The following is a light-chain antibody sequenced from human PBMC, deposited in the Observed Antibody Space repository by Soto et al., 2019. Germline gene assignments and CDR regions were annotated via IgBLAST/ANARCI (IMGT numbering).Light chain of an antibody. CDR1: QSVLYSSNNKNY. Sequence: DIVMTQSPDSLAVSLGERATINCKSSQSVLYSSNNKNYLAWYQQKPGQPPKLLIYWASTRESGVPDRFSGSGSGTDFTLTISSLQAEDVAVYYCQQYYSTPRTFGRDQAGDQT. CDR2: WAS. J-gene: IGKJ2*01. V-gene: IGKV4-1*01. CDR3: QQYYSTPRT.